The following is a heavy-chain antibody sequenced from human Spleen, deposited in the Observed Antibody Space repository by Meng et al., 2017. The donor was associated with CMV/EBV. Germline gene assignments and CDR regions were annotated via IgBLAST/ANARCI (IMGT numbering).Heavy chain of an antibody. CDR1: GYIFTSYY. D-gene: IGHD2-21*01. CDR2: INPSGGST. J-gene: IGHJ5*02. Sequence: ASVKVSCKASGYIFTSYYMHWVRQAPGQGLEWMGIINPSGGSTSYAQKFQGRVTMTRDTSTSTVYMELSSLRSEDTAVYYCARGNAVVVIATLFTGLNVEDWFDPWGQGTLVTVSS. CDR3: ARGNAVVVIATLFTGLNVEDWFDP. V-gene: IGHV1-46*01.